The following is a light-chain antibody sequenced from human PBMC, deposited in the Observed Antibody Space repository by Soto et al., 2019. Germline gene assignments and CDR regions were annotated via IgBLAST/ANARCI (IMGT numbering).Light chain of an antibody. Sequence: EIVFTQSPATLSLSPGERATLSCRASQSVGSYLAWYQQKPGQAPRLLIYDASNRATGIPARFSGSWSGTDFTLTISSLEPEDFAVYYCQKRSNWHPITFGPGTKVDIK. CDR3: QKRSNWHPIT. V-gene: IGKV3-11*01. J-gene: IGKJ3*01. CDR1: QSVGSY. CDR2: DAS.